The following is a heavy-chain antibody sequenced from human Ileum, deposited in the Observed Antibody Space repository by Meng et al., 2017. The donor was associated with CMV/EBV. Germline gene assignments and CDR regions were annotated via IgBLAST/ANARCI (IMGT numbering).Heavy chain of an antibody. CDR2: FNPSGGYT. CDR1: GYTFTSYY. J-gene: IGHJ4*02. D-gene: IGHD4-17*01. CDR3: ARARDYGPIDY. Sequence: QVQLVQSWAEVKKPGASVKVSCKASGYTFTSYYMHWVRQAPGQGLEWMGVFNPSGGYTNYAQDFKGRVTMTRDTSTTTVSMDLSSLRSEDTAVYYCARARDYGPIDYWGQGTLVTVSS. V-gene: IGHV1-46*01.